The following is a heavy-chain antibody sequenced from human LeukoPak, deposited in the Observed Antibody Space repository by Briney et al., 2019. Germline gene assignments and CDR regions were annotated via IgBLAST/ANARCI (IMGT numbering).Heavy chain of an antibody. Sequence: ASVKVSCKASGYTFTSYDISWVRQAPGQGLEWMGWISTNSGDTNYVQTFQGRVTITTDTSTSTVYMELRSLRSDAPAVFSCARDIATVVRQVWGQETRVTVSS. CDR2: ISTNSGDT. J-gene: IGHJ4*02. D-gene: IGHD2-15*01. CDR1: GYTFTSYD. CDR3: ARDIATVVRQV. V-gene: IGHV1-18*04.